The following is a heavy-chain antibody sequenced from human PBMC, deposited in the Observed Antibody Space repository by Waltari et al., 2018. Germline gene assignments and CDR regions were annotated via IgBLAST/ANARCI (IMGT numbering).Heavy chain of an antibody. CDR3: ASSSFCSSTTCYLGY. D-gene: IGHD2-2*01. Sequence: QVRLVQSAAEVKKPGGSVKVSCKASGYTFRSYGISWVRQAPGQGLEWMGWIGAYNGNTDYAQKFRGRVTLTTDRSTNTAYMELRSLRSDDTAFYYCASSSFCSSTTCYLGYWGQGTLVTVSS. CDR1: GYTFRSYG. V-gene: IGHV1-18*01. CDR2: IGAYNGNT. J-gene: IGHJ4*02.